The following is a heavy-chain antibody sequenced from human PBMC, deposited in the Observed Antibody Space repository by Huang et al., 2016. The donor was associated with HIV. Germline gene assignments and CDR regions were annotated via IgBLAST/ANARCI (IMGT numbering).Heavy chain of an antibody. CDR2: KSYDAKTK. J-gene: IGHJ4*02. CDR3: AKGGSTAAVLDF. CDR1: GFTFSSYG. Sequence: QVQLVESGGGVVQPGRSLRISCAASGFTFSSYGVHWVRQAPGNGLGLVAAKSYDAKTKYYADSVTGRFSISRDNSKTTVYLQLNSLRLEDTAVYYCAKGGSTAAVLDFWGQGTLVTVSS. D-gene: IGHD6-13*01. V-gene: IGHV3-30*18.